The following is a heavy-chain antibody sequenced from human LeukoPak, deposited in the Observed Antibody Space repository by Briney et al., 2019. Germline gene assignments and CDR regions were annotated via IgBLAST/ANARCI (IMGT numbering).Heavy chain of an antibody. J-gene: IGHJ5*02. V-gene: IGHV1-2*02. CDR2: INPNSGGT. Sequence: GASVKVSCTASGYTFTGYYMHWVRQAPGQGLEWMGWINPNSGGTNYAQKFQGRVTMTRDTSISTAYMELSRLRSDDTAVYYCARDCGRSDGHNWFDPWGQGTLVTVSS. D-gene: IGHD3/OR15-3a*01. CDR3: ARDCGRSDGHNWFDP. CDR1: GYTFTGYY.